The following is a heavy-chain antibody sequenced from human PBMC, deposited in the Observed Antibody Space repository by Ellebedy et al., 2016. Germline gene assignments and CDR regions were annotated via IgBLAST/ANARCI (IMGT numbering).Heavy chain of an antibody. J-gene: IGHJ3*02. Sequence: SETLSLXXAVYGGSFSGYYWSWIRQPPGKGLEWIGEINHSGSTNYNPSLKSRVTISVDTSKNQFSLKLSSVTAADTAVYYCARGGELRYAFDIWGQGTMVTVSS. CDR1: GGSFSGYY. CDR3: ARGGELRYAFDI. D-gene: IGHD1-7*01. CDR2: INHSGST. V-gene: IGHV4-34*01.